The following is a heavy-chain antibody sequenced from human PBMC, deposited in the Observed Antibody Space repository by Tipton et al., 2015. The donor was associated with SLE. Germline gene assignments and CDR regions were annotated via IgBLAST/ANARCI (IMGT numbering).Heavy chain of an antibody. J-gene: IGHJ6*03. CDR1: GGTFSSYA. CDR3: ARGASYYWYRDV. CDR2: IIPIFGTA. Sequence: QSGPEVKKPGSSVKVSCKASGGTFSSYAISWVRQAPGQGLEWMGGIIPIFGTANYAQKFQGRVTITADESTSTAYMELSSLRSGDTAVYYCARGASYYWYRDVWGKGTTVTISS. V-gene: IGHV1-69*01. D-gene: IGHD3-10*01.